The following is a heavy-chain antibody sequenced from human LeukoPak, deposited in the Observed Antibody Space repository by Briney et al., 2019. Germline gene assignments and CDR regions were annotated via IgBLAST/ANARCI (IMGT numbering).Heavy chain of an antibody. Sequence: SETLSLTCTVSGGSITGYYWSWIRQPPGKGLEWIGYLYYSGGTDYNRSLKSRVTMSVDTSKNQFSLKLRFVTAADTAMYYCARRGGYFSTTGYDKFDYWGQGSLVTVSS. CDR1: GGSITGYY. J-gene: IGHJ4*02. CDR3: ARRGGYFSTTGYDKFDY. D-gene: IGHD3-9*01. CDR2: LYYSGGT. V-gene: IGHV4-59*08.